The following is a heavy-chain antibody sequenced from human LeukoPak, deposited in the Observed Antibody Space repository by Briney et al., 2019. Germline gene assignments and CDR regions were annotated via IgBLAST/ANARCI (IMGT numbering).Heavy chain of an antibody. D-gene: IGHD3-10*01. CDR2: IYYSGDT. CDR3: AASSGSYYGYYGMDV. Sequence: SQTLSVTRTVSGGSISSGGYYWSWIRQHPGKGLEWIGYIYYSGDTHYNPSLKSRVTISVDTSKNQFSLKLSSVTAADTAVYYCAASSGSYYGYYGMDVWSQGTTVAVSS. V-gene: IGHV4-31*03. J-gene: IGHJ6*02. CDR1: GGSISSGGYY.